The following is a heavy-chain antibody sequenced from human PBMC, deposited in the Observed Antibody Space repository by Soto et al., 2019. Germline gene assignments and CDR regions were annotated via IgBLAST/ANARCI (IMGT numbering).Heavy chain of an antibody. CDR3: ASCTYYYDSSGLYGMDV. J-gene: IGHJ6*02. D-gene: IGHD3-22*01. V-gene: IGHV1-18*01. CDR1: GYTFTSYG. CDR2: ISAYNGNT. Sequence: ASVKVSCKASGYTFTSYGISWVRQAPGQGLEWMGWISAYNGNTNYAQKLQGRVTMTTDTSTSTAYMELRSLRSDDTAVYYCASCTYYYDSSGLYGMDVWGQGTTVTVSS.